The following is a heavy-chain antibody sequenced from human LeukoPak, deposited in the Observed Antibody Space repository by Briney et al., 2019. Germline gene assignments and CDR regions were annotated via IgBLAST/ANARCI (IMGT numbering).Heavy chain of an antibody. V-gene: IGHV3-11*01. CDR3: ARVLSWELPRLGEFDY. CDR2: ISRSGSTI. Sequence: GGSLRLSCAASGFTFSDYYMSWIRQAPGKGLEWVSYISRSGSTIYYATSVKCRLTISRDNAKNSLYLQMNSLRAEDTAVYYCARVLSWELPRLGEFDYWGQGTLVTVSS. J-gene: IGHJ4*02. CDR1: GFTFSDYY. D-gene: IGHD1-26*01.